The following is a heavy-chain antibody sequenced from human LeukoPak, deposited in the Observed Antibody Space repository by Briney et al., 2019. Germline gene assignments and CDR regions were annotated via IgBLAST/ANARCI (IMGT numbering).Heavy chain of an antibody. CDR3: ARHQRPGTLLPAAGRIDY. Sequence: SETLSLTCSVSGDSISSSSYYWGWIRQPPGEGLGWIANIYYGGTTYYNPSLKSRVTISVDTSKNQFSLKLRSVTATDTAVYYCARHQRPGTLLPAAGRIDYWGQGTLVTVSS. V-gene: IGHV4-39*01. CDR2: IYYGGTT. D-gene: IGHD6-13*01. CDR1: GDSISSSSYY. J-gene: IGHJ4*02.